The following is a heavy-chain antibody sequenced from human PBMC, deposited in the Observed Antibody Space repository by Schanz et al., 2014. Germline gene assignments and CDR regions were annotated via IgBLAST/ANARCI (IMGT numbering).Heavy chain of an antibody. D-gene: IGHD3-10*01. CDR2: ISAFDDKT. Sequence: QVQLVQSGAEVKKPGVSVKVSCKASGYSFTTYGLNWVRQAPGQGPEWMGWISAFDDKTDYAQNFQGRLIMTTDTSTSTAYMELRSLISDDTAVYYCVRDAGWAFGDYHGMDVWGQGTMVTV. CDR1: GYSFTTYG. CDR3: VRDAGWAFGDYHGMDV. V-gene: IGHV1-18*01. J-gene: IGHJ6*02.